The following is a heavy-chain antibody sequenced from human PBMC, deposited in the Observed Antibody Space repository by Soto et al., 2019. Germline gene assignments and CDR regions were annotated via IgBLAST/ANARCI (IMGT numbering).Heavy chain of an antibody. J-gene: IGHJ5*02. D-gene: IGHD3-3*01. V-gene: IGHV3-23*01. Sequence: EVQLLESGGGLVQPGGSLRLSCAASGFTFSSYAMSWVRQAPGKGLEWVSAISGSGGSTYYADSVKGRFTISRDNSKNTLYLQMNSLRAEDTAVYYCARRITYYDFWSSENWFDPWGQGTLVTVSS. CDR2: ISGSGGST. CDR1: GFTFSSYA. CDR3: ARRITYYDFWSSENWFDP.